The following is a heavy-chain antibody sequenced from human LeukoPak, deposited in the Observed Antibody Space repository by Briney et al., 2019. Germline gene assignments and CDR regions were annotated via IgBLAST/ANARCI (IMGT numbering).Heavy chain of an antibody. Sequence: SETLSLACAVSGYSISSGYDWGWIRQPPGKGLEWIGSIYHSGSTYYNPSLKSRVTISLDTSKNHFSLKLSSVTAADTAVYYCARVDSTKFDYWGQGTLVTVSS. D-gene: IGHD3/OR15-3a*01. V-gene: IGHV4-38-2*01. CDR2: IYHSGST. CDR1: GYSISSGYD. J-gene: IGHJ4*02. CDR3: ARVDSTKFDY.